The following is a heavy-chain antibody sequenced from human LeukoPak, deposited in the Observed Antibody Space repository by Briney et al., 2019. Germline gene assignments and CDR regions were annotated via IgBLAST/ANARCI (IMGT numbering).Heavy chain of an antibody. CDR3: ARFSKGDSYGYRHFDY. CDR2: IYYSGST. CDR1: GGSISSSSYY. V-gene: IGHV4-39*07. D-gene: IGHD5-18*01. Sequence: SETLSLTCTVSGGSISSSSYYWGWIHQPPGKGLEWIGSIYYSGSTYYNPSLKSRVTISVDTSKNQFSLKLSSVTAADTAVYYCARFSKGDSYGYRHFDYWGQGTLLTVSS. J-gene: IGHJ4*02.